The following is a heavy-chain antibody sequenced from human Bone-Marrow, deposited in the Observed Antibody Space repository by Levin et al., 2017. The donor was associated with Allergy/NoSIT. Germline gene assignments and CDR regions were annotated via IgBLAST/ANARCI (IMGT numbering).Heavy chain of an antibody. V-gene: IGHV2-70*11. Sequence: SGPTLVKPTQTLTLTCAFSGFSLSTNGMCVSWIRQPPGKALEWLARIGWDDDKYYSTSLKTRLTISKDTPKNQVVLTMTNMDPVDTATYYCARTRRGHDWFYGMDVWGQGTTVTVSS. D-gene: IGHD5-12*01. CDR2: IGWDDDK. CDR3: ARTRRGHDWFYGMDV. CDR1: GFSLSTNGMC. J-gene: IGHJ6*02.